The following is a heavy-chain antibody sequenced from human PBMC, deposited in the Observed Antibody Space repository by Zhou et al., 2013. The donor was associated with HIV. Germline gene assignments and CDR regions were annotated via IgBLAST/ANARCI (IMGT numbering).Heavy chain of an antibody. D-gene: IGHD6-19*01. V-gene: IGHV1-18*01. CDR3: ARGGLQSSGWYYFDY. CDR2: ISGYNGNT. J-gene: IGHJ4*02. CDR1: GYTFTIYG. Sequence: QVQLVQSGPEVKKPGASVRVSCKASGYTFTIYGITWVRQAPGQGLEWMGWISGYNGNTNYAQKFQGRLSIIRNNSITTAFMELRNLTSDDTAVYYCARGGLQSSGWYYFDYWGQGALVTVSS.